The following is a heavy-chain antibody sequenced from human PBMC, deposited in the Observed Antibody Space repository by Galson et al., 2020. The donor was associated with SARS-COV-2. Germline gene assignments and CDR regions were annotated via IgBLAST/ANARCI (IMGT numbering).Heavy chain of an antibody. CDR2: IYPGYSDT. V-gene: IGHV5-51*01. CDR1: AYSFSKYW. CDR3: TRHEVVPGTHFGI. J-gene: IGHJ4*02. Sequence: GESLKISCKRSAYSFSKYWIGWVRHMPGKGLVYLGVIYPGYSDTIYSPSFQGQVTISADKTISTASLQWSSLKAADTAMYYCTRHEVVPGTHFGIWGQGTLVTVSS. D-gene: IGHD2-21*02.